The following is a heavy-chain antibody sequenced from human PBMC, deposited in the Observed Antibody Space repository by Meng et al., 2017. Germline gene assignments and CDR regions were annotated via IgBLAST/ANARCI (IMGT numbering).Heavy chain of an antibody. V-gene: IGHV3-21*01. CDR2: ISSSSSYI. J-gene: IGHJ4*02. D-gene: IGHD3-10*01. CDR3: ARDLWFGEGY. Sequence: GESLKISCAASGFTFSDYEMNWVRQAPGKGLEWVSSISSSSSYIYYADSVKGRFTISRDNAKNSLYLQMNSLRAEDTAVYYCARDLWFGEGYWGQGTLVTVSS. CDR1: GFTFSDYE.